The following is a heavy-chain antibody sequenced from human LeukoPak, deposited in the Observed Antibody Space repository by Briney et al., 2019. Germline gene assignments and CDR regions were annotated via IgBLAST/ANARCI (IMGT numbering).Heavy chain of an antibody. Sequence: PGGSLRLSCAASGFTVSSNYMSWVRQAPGKGLEWVSVIYSGGSTYYADSVKGRFTISRDNSKNTLYLQMNSLRAEDTAVYYCARRDYSKPLDYWGQGTLVTVSS. CDR1: GFTVSSNY. J-gene: IGHJ4*02. CDR3: ARRDYSKPLDY. V-gene: IGHV3-66*02. D-gene: IGHD4-11*01. CDR2: IYSGGST.